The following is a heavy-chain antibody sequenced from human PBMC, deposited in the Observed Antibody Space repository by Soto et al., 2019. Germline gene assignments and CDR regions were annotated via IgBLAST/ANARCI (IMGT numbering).Heavy chain of an antibody. CDR2: INAHSGGT. Sequence: ASVKVSCKASGFSFTGYYIHWLRQAPGQGLEWMGWINAHSGGTEYAQKFQGRVALTRDTSISTAYMTLSSLRSDDTAIYYCAKDLTRQLAYWLDPWGQGTQVNVS. J-gene: IGHJ5*02. CDR1: GFSFTGYY. CDR3: AKDLTRQLAYWLDP. D-gene: IGHD6-6*01. V-gene: IGHV1-2*02.